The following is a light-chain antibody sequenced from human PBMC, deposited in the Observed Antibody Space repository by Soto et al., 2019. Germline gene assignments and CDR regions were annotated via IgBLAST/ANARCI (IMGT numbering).Light chain of an antibody. CDR3: QKLHNFPLT. V-gene: IGKV1-9*01. CDR2: AAS. Sequence: DIQLTQSPSFLSASVGDRVTIPCRASQGISSSLAWYQQKPGEAPRLLIYAASTLQSGVPSRFSGSGYGTEFTLTISSLQPDDFASYYCQKLHNFPLTFGQGTRLEIK. CDR1: QGISSS. J-gene: IGKJ5*01.